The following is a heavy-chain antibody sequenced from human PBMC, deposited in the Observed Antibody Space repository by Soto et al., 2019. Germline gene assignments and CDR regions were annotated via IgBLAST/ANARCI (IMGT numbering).Heavy chain of an antibody. D-gene: IGHD3-9*01. CDR1: GFTFSSYW. CDR3: ARDTYYDIWTGYRTRGNWFDP. CDR2: IKQDGSEK. J-gene: IGHJ5*02. Sequence: AGGSLRLSCAASGFTFSSYWMSWVRQAPGKGLEWVANIKQDGSEKYYVDSVKGRFTTSRDNAKNSLYLQMNSLRAEDTAVYYCARDTYYDIWTGYRTRGNWFDPWGQGTLVTVSS. V-gene: IGHV3-7*01.